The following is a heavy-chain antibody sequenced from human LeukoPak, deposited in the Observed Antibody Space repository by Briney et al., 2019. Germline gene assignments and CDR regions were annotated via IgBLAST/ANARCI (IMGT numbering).Heavy chain of an antibody. CDR1: GYTFTSYG. V-gene: IGHV1-18*01. J-gene: IGHJ4*02. CDR2: ISAHNGYA. Sequence: ASVTVSCKASGYTFTSYGISWVRQAPGQGLEWMGWISAHNGYAKYAQNVQGRVTMTTDTSTSTAYMDLRSLRSDDTAVYYCARNDSSAYDYWGQGTLVTVSS. CDR3: ARNDSSAYDY. D-gene: IGHD2-15*01.